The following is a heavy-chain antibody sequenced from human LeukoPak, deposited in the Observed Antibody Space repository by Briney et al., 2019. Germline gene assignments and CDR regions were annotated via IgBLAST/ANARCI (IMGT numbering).Heavy chain of an antibody. D-gene: IGHD6-13*01. CDR2: IYQNGNT. CDR1: GGSISSSGYS. J-gene: IGHJ4*02. Sequence: SQTLSLTCTVSGGSISSSGYSWSWIRQPPGKGLEWIGYIYQNGNTYYNPSLKSRVTISVDRSKNQFSLKLSSVTAADTAVYYCGRGGIAARACGTDYWGRGTLVAVSS. CDR3: GRGGIAARACGTDY. V-gene: IGHV4-30-2*01.